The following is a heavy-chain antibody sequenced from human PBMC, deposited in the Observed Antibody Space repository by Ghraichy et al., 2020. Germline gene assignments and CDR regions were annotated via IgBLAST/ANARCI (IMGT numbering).Heavy chain of an antibody. CDR1: GYTFTGYY. J-gene: IGHJ5*02. CDR3: ARDSGADNWFDP. D-gene: IGHD6-25*01. V-gene: IGHV1-2*02. Sequence: ASVKVSCKASGYTFTGYYMHWVRQAPGQGLEWMGWINPNSGGTNYAQKFQGRVTMTRDTSISTAYMELSRLRSDDTAVYYCARDSGADNWFDPWGQGTLVTVSS. CDR2: INPNSGGT.